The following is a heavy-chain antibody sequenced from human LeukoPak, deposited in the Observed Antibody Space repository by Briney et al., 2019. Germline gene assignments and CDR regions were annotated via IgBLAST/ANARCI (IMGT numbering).Heavy chain of an antibody. J-gene: IGHJ5*02. CDR2: IYHSGST. CDR1: GYSISSGYY. Sequence: SETLSLTCAVSGYSISSGYYWGWIRQPPGKGLEWIGSIYHSGSTDYNPSLKSRVTISVDTSKNHFSLKLSSVTAADTAVYYCARRGIVNWFDPWGQGTLVTVSS. V-gene: IGHV4-38-2*01. CDR3: ARRGIVNWFDP. D-gene: IGHD3-22*01.